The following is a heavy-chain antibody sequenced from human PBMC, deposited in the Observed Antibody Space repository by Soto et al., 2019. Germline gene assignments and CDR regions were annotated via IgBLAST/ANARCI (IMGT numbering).Heavy chain of an antibody. D-gene: IGHD3-10*01. V-gene: IGHV1-3*05. CDR3: ARGVPIFMDY. Sequence: QVQLVQSGAEEKKPGASVKVSCRASGYTFTSYAIHWVRQAPGQRLEWMGWINDGNGNTKYSQKFQGRVTITRDTSASTAYMELSSLRSEDTAVYYCARGVPIFMDYWGQGTLVTVSS. J-gene: IGHJ4*02. CDR2: INDGNGNT. CDR1: GYTFTSYA.